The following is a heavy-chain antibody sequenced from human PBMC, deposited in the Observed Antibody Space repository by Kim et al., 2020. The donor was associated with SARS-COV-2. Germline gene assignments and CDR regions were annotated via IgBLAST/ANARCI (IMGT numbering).Heavy chain of an antibody. D-gene: IGHD3-22*01. V-gene: IGHV4-59*01. Sequence: SETLSLTCTVSGGSISTYYWNWIRQPPGKGLELIGCVYYSGTTNFNPSLKSRVTMSVDTSKSQFSLNLNSVTAADTAVYYCASSGSSGCYFPFDYWGQGSLVTVSS. CDR1: GGSISTYY. CDR2: VYYSGTT. J-gene: IGHJ4*02. CDR3: ASSGSSGCYFPFDY.